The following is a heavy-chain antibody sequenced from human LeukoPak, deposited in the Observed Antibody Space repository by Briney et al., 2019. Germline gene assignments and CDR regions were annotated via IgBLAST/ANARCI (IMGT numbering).Heavy chain of an antibody. J-gene: IGHJ6*02. Sequence: GASVKVSRKSSGYTFTGYYMHWVRQAPGQGLEWMGWINPNSGGTSYAQKFQGRVTMTRDTSISTAYMELSRLRSDDTAVYYCARELWFGESHYYGMDVWGQGTTVTVSS. CDR2: INPNSGGT. CDR3: ARELWFGESHYYGMDV. D-gene: IGHD3-10*01. V-gene: IGHV1-2*02. CDR1: GYTFTGYY.